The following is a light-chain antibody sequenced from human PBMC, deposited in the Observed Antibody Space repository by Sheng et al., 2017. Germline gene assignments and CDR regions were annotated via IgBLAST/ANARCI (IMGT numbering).Light chain of an antibody. CDR1: QNIITY. J-gene: IGKJ4*01. Sequence: DIQMTQSPDSLSASVGDSITITCRASQNIITYVNWYQHKPGGAPKLLIYGASNSLRGVPSRFSGSRSGTEFTLTISNLQPEDLATYFCQQTYSSVLTFGGGTKVEMK. V-gene: IGKV1-39*01. CDR3: QQTYSSVLT. CDR2: GAS.